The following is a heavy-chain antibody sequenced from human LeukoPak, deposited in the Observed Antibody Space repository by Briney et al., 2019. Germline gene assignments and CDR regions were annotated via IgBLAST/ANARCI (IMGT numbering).Heavy chain of an antibody. CDR1: GGSISSYY. CDR2: IYYSGST. J-gene: IGHJ5*02. D-gene: IGHD4-17*01. V-gene: IGHV4-59*01. Sequence: SETLSLTCTVSGGSISSYYWSWIRQPPGKGLEWIAYIYYSGSTSYNPSLKSRVTISVDTSKNQFSLKLSSVTAADTAVYYCARARLTVTTSGSGPDWFDPWGQGTLVTVSS. CDR3: ARARLTVTTSGSGPDWFDP.